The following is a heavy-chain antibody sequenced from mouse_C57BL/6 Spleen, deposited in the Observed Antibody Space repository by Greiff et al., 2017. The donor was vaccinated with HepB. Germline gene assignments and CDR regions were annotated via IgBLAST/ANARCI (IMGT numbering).Heavy chain of an antibody. CDR3: ARRTYYGSSLTDV. CDR2: ISSGSSTI. V-gene: IGHV5-17*01. D-gene: IGHD1-1*01. CDR1: GFTFSDYG. J-gene: IGHJ1*03. Sequence: EVKLVESGGGLVKPGGSLKLSCAASGFTFSDYGMHWVRQAPEKGLEWVAYISSGSSTIYYADTVKGRFTISRDNAKNTLFLQMTSLRSEDTAMYYCARRTYYGSSLTDVWGTGTTVTVSS.